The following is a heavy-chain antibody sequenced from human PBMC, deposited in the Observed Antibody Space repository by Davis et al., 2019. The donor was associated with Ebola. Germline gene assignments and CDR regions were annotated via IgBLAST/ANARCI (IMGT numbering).Heavy chain of an antibody. D-gene: IGHD6-19*01. CDR1: GYTFTSYA. Sequence: AASVQVSCTASGYTFTSYAMNWVRQAPGQGLEWMGWINTNTGNPTYAQGFTGRFVFSLDTSVSTAYLQISSLKAEDTAVYYCARRGIAVAGTLYYYNGMDVWGKGTTVTVSS. CDR2: INTNTGNP. CDR3: ARRGIAVAGTLYYYNGMDV. J-gene: IGHJ6*04. V-gene: IGHV7-4-1*02.